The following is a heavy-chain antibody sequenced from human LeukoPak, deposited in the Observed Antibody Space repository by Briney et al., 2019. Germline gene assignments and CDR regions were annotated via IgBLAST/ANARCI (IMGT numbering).Heavy chain of an antibody. J-gene: IGHJ3*02. Sequence: SETLSLTCTVSGGSISSYYWSWIRQPPGKGLEWIGYIYYSGSTNYNPSLKSRVTISVDTSKNQISLKLSSVTAADTAVYYCARVGETAGAFDIWGQGTMVTVSS. CDR3: ARVGETAGAFDI. CDR2: IYYSGST. V-gene: IGHV4-59*08. CDR1: GGSISSYY. D-gene: IGHD2-21*02.